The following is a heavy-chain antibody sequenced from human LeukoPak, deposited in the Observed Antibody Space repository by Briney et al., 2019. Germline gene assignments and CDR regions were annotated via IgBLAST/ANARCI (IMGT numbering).Heavy chain of an antibody. CDR2: DSLNDDK. J-gene: IGHJ4*02. CDR1: GFSLRTRGVG. V-gene: IGHV2-5*01. Sequence: ESGPTLVNPTQTLTLTCTFSGFSLRTRGVGVGWIRQPPGKALEWLSLDSLNDDKSYSPALKSRLTITKDTSKDQVVLTMTNMDPVDTATYYCAHGTYGSGSPLFDYWGQGTLVTVSS. CDR3: AHGTYGSGSPLFDY. D-gene: IGHD3-10*01.